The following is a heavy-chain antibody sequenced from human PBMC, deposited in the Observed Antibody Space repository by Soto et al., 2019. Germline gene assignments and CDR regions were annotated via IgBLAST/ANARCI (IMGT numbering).Heavy chain of an antibody. V-gene: IGHV1-46*01. CDR2: INPSSGGT. CDR1: EYTFTSYY. D-gene: IGHD3-9*01. Sequence: GASVNVSCKSSEYTFTSYYMHWVRQAPGQGLEWMGIINPSSGGTSYAQKFQGRVSMTRDTSTSTVYMNLSSLISDDTAAYFCATTAAGYYSAFDYWGQGTVVTVSS. J-gene: IGHJ4*02. CDR3: ATTAAGYYSAFDY.